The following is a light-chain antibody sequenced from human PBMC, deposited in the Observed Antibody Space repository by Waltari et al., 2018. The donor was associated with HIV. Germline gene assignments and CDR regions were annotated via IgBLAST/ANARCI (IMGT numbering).Light chain of an antibody. V-gene: IGKV3-20*01. CDR3: QQYGSLLS. CDR2: GTS. Sequence: EIVLTQSPATLSLSPGERATLSCRARQSLSPRFLAWYQQKHGQDPRLLMFGTSNRATGIPDRVTVSGSGTDFTLTIRRLEPEDFALYYCQQYGSLLSFGGGTKVEIK. CDR1: QSLSPRF. J-gene: IGKJ4*01.